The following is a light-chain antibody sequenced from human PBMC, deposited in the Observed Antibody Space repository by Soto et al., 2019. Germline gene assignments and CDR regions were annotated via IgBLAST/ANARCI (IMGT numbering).Light chain of an antibody. CDR1: QTVSSSY. CDR2: GAS. Sequence: EIVLTQSPGTLSLSPGERATLYCRASQTVSSSYLAWYQQKPGQAPRLLIYGASSRATGIPDRFSGSGSVTDLTLTISRLEPEDFAVYYCQQYGSSPLAFGGGTKVEIK. V-gene: IGKV3-20*01. CDR3: QQYGSSPLA. J-gene: IGKJ4*01.